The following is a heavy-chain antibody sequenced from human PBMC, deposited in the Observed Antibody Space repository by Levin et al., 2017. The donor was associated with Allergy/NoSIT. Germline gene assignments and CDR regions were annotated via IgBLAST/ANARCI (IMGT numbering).Heavy chain of an antibody. J-gene: IGHJ4*02. V-gene: IGHV4-34*01. CDR3: VRGGQGDGP. D-gene: IGHD5-24*01. Sequence: PGGSLRLSCAVYGGSFSGYYWTWIRQPPGKGLEWIGEINHGGSTNYNPSLKSRVTISIDTSKNQFSLKLRSVTAADTALYYCVRGGQGDGPWGQGTLVTVSS. CDR1: GGSFSGYY. CDR2: INHGGST.